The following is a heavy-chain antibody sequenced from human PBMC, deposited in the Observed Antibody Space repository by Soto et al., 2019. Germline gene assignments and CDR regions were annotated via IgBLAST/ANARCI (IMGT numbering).Heavy chain of an antibody. CDR3: ARVPSPSAGASYKDHCFDP. V-gene: IGHV1-18*01. D-gene: IGHD1-20*01. CDR1: GYTFTKYG. J-gene: IGHJ5*02. Sequence: GASVKVSCKTSGYTFTKYGINWVRQAPGQRLEWMGWINTYNGNTKYTPKLQGRVTITTDTYTNTDYMELRSLRSDDTAVYYCARVPSPSAGASYKDHCFDPWGQGTLVTVYS. CDR2: INTYNGNT.